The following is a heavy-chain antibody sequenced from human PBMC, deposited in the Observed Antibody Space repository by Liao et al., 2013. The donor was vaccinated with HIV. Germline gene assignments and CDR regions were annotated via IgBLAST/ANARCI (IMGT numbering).Heavy chain of an antibody. V-gene: IGHV4-61*02. CDR2: IYSSGST. J-gene: IGHJ4*02. CDR3: ARDHYIPAVHE. D-gene: IGHD2/OR15-2a*01. CDR1: GVSISSSDYY. Sequence: QVQLQESGPGLVKPSQTLSLTCTVSGVSISSSDYYWSWIRQSAGKGLEWIGRIYSSGSTNYNPSLKSRVTISVDTSKNQFSLKLSSVTAADTAVYYCARDHYIPAVHEWGQGTLVTVSS.